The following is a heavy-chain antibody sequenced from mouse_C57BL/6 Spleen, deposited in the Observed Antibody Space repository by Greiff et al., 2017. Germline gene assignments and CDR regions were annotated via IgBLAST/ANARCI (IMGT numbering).Heavy chain of an antibody. J-gene: IGHJ2*01. CDR3: ARGGYPYYFDY. Sequence: QVHVKQSGAELVRPGSLVKLSRKASGYTFTSYWMDRVKQRTGQGLEWIGNIYTSDSETHYNQKFKDKATLTVDKSSSTAYMQLSSLTSEDSAVYYCARGGYPYYFDYWGQGTTLTVSS. CDR1: GYTFTSYW. CDR2: IYTSDSET. V-gene: IGHV1-61*01. D-gene: IGHD2-2*01.